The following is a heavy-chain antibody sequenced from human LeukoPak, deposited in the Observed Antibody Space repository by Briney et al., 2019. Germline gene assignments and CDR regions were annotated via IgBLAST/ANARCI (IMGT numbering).Heavy chain of an antibody. D-gene: IGHD1-1*01. CDR3: ARQVATSGTTYWFDP. J-gene: IGHJ5*02. Sequence: GASLQISCKASGYSFSTYWIGWLRPMPGKGLEYMGIIYPGDSDIRYSPSFQGQVTISADKSISTAYLQWSSLKASDTATYYCARQVATSGTTYWFDPWGQGTLVTVSS. CDR2: IYPGDSDI. CDR1: GYSFSTYW. V-gene: IGHV5-51*01.